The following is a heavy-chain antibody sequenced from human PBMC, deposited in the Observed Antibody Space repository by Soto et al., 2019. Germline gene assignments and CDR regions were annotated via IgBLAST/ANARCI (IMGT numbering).Heavy chain of an antibody. CDR3: ARGQYYDFWRGYHLSHFDY. Sequence: QVQLVQSGAEVKKPGASVKVSCKASGYTFTSYDINWVRQATGQGLEWMGWMNPNSGNTGYAQKFQGRVTMTRNTSISTAYMELSSLRSEDTAVYYCARGQYYDFWRGYHLSHFDYWGQGTLVTVSS. D-gene: IGHD3-3*01. CDR2: MNPNSGNT. J-gene: IGHJ4*02. CDR1: GYTFTSYD. V-gene: IGHV1-8*01.